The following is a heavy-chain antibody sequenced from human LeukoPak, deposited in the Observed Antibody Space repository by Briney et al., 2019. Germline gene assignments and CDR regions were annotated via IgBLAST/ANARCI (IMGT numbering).Heavy chain of an antibody. Sequence: PGGSLRLSCATSGFTFSNYWMSWVRQAPGKGLEWVANIKEDGSEKNYVDSVKGRFTISRENAKNSLYLQMNSLRAEDTAIYYCARDWGAAGLWDYWGQGTLSPSPQ. CDR2: IKEDGSEK. J-gene: IGHJ4*02. CDR1: GFTFSNYW. V-gene: IGHV3-7*05. D-gene: IGHD6-13*01. CDR3: ARDWGAAGLWDY.